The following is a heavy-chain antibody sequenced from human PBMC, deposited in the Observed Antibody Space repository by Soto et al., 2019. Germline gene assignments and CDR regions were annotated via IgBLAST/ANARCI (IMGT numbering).Heavy chain of an antibody. CDR3: ARGCPTYYDFWSGQRGFDP. CDR1: GGSISSSSYY. D-gene: IGHD3-3*01. CDR2: IYYSGST. V-gene: IGHV4-39*01. Sequence: TSETLSLTCTVSGGSISSSSYYWGWIRQPPGKGLEWIGSIYYSGSTYYNPSLKSRVTISVDTSKNQFSLKLSSVTAADTAVYYCARGCPTYYDFWSGQRGFDPWGQGTLVTVSS. J-gene: IGHJ5*02.